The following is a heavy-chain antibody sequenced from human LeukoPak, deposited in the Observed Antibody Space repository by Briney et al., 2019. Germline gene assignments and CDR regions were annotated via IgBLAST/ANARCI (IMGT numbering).Heavy chain of an antibody. V-gene: IGHV4-39*01. D-gene: IGHD4-17*01. J-gene: IGHJ6*03. Sequence: PSETLSLTCTVSGGSISSSSYYWGWIRQPPGKGLEWIGSIYYSGSTYYNPSLKSRVTISVDTSKNQFSLKLSSVTAADTAVYYCARLVTEYGDYATYYYYYMDVWGKGTTATISS. CDR3: ARLVTEYGDYATYYYYYMDV. CDR2: IYYSGST. CDR1: GGSISSSSYY.